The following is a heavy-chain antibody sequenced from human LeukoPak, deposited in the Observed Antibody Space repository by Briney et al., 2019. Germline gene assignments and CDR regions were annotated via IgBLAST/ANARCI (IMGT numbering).Heavy chain of an antibody. CDR1: GGSISSYY. Sequence: SETLSLTCTVSGGSISSYYWSWIRQPPGKGLEWIGYIYYSGSTNYNPSLKSRVTISVDTSKNQSSLKLSPVTAADTAVYYCARVPNYYDSSGYYYAFDIWGQGTMVTVSS. D-gene: IGHD3-22*01. J-gene: IGHJ3*02. CDR3: ARVPNYYDSSGYYYAFDI. CDR2: IYYSGST. V-gene: IGHV4-59*01.